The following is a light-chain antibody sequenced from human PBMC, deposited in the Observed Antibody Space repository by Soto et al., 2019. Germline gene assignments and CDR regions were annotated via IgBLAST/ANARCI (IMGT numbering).Light chain of an antibody. Sequence: EIVLTQSPGTLSLSPGERATLSCRASQSVSTSYLAWYQQKPGQAPGLLIYGASSRAAGIPDRFSGSGSGTDFTLTISRLEPEDFAVYYCQQYGSSPPYTFGQGTKLE. CDR3: QQYGSSPPYT. V-gene: IGKV3-20*01. CDR1: QSVSTSY. J-gene: IGKJ2*01. CDR2: GAS.